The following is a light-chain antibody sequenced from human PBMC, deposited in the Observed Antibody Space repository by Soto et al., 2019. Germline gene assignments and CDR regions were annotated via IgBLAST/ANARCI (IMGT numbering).Light chain of an antibody. CDR1: QDINSY. CDR3: QQYDIYPLT. V-gene: IGKV1D-16*01. CDR2: AAS. Sequence: DVQMTQSPSSLSASVGDRVTITCRASQDINSYLAWYQQKPGNAPKSLFYAASSLQTGAPSRFSGSESGTDFTLTISNLQPEDSATYYCQQYDIYPLTCGGGTKVEIK. J-gene: IGKJ4*01.